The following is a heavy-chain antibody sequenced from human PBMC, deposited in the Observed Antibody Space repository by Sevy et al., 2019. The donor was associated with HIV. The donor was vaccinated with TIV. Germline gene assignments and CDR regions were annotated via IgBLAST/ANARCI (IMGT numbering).Heavy chain of an antibody. D-gene: IGHD6-19*01. CDR1: GFTFSSYS. CDR3: ARDWGDRSGWSVY. CDR2: ISSSSSYI. V-gene: IGHV3-21*01. Sequence: GGSLRLSCAASGFTFSSYSMNWVRQAPGKGLEWVSSISSSSSYIYYADSVKGRFTMSRDNAKNLLYLQMNSLRADDTAVYYCARDWGDRSGWSVYWGQGTLVTVSS. J-gene: IGHJ4*02.